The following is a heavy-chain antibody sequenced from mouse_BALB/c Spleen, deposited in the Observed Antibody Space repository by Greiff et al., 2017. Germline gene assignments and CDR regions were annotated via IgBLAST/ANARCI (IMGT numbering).Heavy chain of an antibody. V-gene: IGHV1-14*01. CDR3: ARGGIYDGYRYFDV. Sequence: VQLQQSGPELVKPGASVKMSCKASGYTFTSYVMHWVKQKPGQGLEWIGYINPYNDGTKYNEKFKGKATLTSDKSSSTAYMELSSLTSEDSAVYYCARGGIYDGYRYFDVWGAGTTVTVSS. CDR1: GYTFTSYV. CDR2: INPYNDGT. D-gene: IGHD2-3*01. J-gene: IGHJ1*01.